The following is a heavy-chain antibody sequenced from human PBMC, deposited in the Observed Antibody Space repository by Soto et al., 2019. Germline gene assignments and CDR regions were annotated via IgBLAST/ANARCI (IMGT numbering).Heavy chain of an antibody. Sequence: EVQLLESGGGLVQPGGSLRLSCAASGFTFSSYAMSWVRQAPGKGLEWVSAISGSGGSTYYADSVKGRFTISRDNPKNTLYLQMNSLRAEDTAVYYCAKDRDIVVVVAAPTTWFDPWGQGTLVTVSS. J-gene: IGHJ5*02. CDR2: ISGSGGST. V-gene: IGHV3-23*01. CDR3: AKDRDIVVVVAAPTTWFDP. CDR1: GFTFSSYA. D-gene: IGHD2-15*01.